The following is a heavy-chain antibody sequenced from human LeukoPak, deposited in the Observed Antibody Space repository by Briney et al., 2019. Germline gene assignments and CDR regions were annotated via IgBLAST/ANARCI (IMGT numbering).Heavy chain of an antibody. V-gene: IGHV4-59*12. Sequence: SETLSLTCTVSGGSISSYYWSWIRQPPGKGLEWIGYIYYSGSTNYNPSLKSRVTMSVDTSKNQFSLKLSSVTAADTAVYYCARDRCSSTSCYADHWGQGTLVTVSS. CDR1: GGSISSYY. CDR2: IYYSGST. CDR3: ARDRCSSTSCYADH. J-gene: IGHJ4*02. D-gene: IGHD2-2*01.